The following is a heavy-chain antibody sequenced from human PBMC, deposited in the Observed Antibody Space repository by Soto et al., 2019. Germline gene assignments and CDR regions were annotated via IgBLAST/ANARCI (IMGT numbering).Heavy chain of an antibody. Sequence: GESLKISCKGSGYSFTSYWIGWVRQMPGKGLEWMGIIYPGDSDTRYSPSFQGQVTISADKSISTAYLQWSSLKASDTAMYYCARLCCSGYYYYGMDVWGQGTTVTVSS. CDR3: ARLCCSGYYYYGMDV. J-gene: IGHJ6*02. CDR1: GYSFTSYW. CDR2: IYPGDSDT. D-gene: IGHD2-15*01. V-gene: IGHV5-51*01.